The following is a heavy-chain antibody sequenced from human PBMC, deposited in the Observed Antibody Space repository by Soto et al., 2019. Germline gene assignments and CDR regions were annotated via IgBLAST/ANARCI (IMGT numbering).Heavy chain of an antibody. Sequence: GGSLRLSCSASGFTFSSYAMHWVRQAPGKGLEWVAVISYDGSNKYYADSVKGRFTISRDNSKNTLYLQMNSLRAEDTAVYYCAKDLHGIAAPGAFDIWGQGTMVTVSS. J-gene: IGHJ3*02. CDR3: AKDLHGIAAPGAFDI. CDR1: GFTFSSYA. V-gene: IGHV3-30*04. CDR2: ISYDGSNK. D-gene: IGHD6-13*01.